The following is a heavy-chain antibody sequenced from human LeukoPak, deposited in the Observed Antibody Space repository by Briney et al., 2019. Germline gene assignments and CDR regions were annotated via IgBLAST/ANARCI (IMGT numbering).Heavy chain of an antibody. Sequence: AASVKVSCKVSGGTFSSYAISWVRQAPGQGLEWMGGIIPIFGTANYAQKFQGRVTITADESTSTAYMELSSLRSEDTAVYYCARDRGYYYDSSGYYPSPFDYWGQGTLVTVSS. V-gene: IGHV1-69*01. J-gene: IGHJ4*02. CDR3: ARDRGYYYDSSGYYPSPFDY. CDR2: IIPIFGTA. D-gene: IGHD3-22*01. CDR1: GGTFSSYA.